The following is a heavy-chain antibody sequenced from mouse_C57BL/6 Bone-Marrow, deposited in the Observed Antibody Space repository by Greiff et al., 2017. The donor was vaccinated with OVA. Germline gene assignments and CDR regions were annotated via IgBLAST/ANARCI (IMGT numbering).Heavy chain of an antibody. CDR1: GYTFTDYY. Sequence: EVQLQQSGPELVKPGASVKISCKASGYTFTDYYMNWVKQSHGKSLEWIGDINPNNGGTSYNQKFKGKATLTVDKSSSTAYMELRSLTSEDSAVYYCAREGHYYGSSYPHWYFDVWGTGTTVTVSS. CDR3: AREGHYYGSSYPHWYFDV. J-gene: IGHJ1*03. D-gene: IGHD1-1*01. CDR2: INPNNGGT. V-gene: IGHV1-26*01.